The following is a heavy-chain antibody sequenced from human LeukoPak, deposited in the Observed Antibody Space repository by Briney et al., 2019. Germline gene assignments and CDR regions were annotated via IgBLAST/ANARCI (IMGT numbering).Heavy chain of an antibody. V-gene: IGHV4-39*01. D-gene: IGHD4-17*01. CDR3: ARQMNTVTADY. Sequence: PSETLSLTCTVSGGSISSGGYYWSWIRQHPGKGLEWIGSMYYSGSTDYNPPLKSRVTMSVDTSKNQFSLKLSSVTAADTAVYYCARQMNTVTADYWGQGTLVTVSS. CDR2: MYYSGST. J-gene: IGHJ4*02. CDR1: GGSISSGGYY.